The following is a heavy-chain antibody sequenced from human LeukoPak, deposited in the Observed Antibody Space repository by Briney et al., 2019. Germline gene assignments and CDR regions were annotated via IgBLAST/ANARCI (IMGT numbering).Heavy chain of an antibody. J-gene: IGHJ4*02. CDR1: GGSISSGGYY. CDR3: ARVPNYDILSGLWVFDY. Sequence: SETLSLTCTVSGGSISSGGYYWSWIRQHPGKGLEWIGYIYYSGTAYYNPSLKSRVTISVDTSKNQFSLKLSSVTAADTALYYCARVPNYDILSGLWVFDYWGQGTLVIVSS. CDR2: IYYSGTA. D-gene: IGHD3-9*01. V-gene: IGHV4-31*03.